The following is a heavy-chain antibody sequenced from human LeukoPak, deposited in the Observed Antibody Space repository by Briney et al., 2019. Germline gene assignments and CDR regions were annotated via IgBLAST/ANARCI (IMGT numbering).Heavy chain of an antibody. CDR3: ARDPRVATIRPAGAFDI. CDR1: GGTFSSYA. V-gene: IGHV1-69*01. CDR2: IIPIFGTA. D-gene: IGHD5-12*01. Sequence: SVKVSCKASGGTFSSYAISWVRQAPGQGLEWMGGIIPIFGTANYAQKFQGRVTITADESTSTAYMELSSLRSEDTAVYYCARDPRVATIRPAGAFDIWGQGTMVTVSS. J-gene: IGHJ3*02.